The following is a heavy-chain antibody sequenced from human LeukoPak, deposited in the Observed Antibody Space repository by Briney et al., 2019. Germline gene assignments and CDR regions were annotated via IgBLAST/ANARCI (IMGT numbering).Heavy chain of an antibody. J-gene: IGHJ1*01. CDR3: ARHRTSAEYFQH. D-gene: IGHD2-2*01. V-gene: IGHV4-34*01. Sequence: SETLSLTCAVYGGSFSGYYWSWIRQPPGKGLEWIGEINHSGSTNYNPSLKSRVTISVDTSKNQFSLNLSSVTAADTAVYYCARHRTSAEYFQHWGQGTLVTVSS. CDR2: INHSGST. CDR1: GGSFSGYY.